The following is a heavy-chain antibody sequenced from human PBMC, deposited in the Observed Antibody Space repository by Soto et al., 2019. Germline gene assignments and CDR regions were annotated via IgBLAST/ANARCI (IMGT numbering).Heavy chain of an antibody. J-gene: IGHJ5*02. D-gene: IGHD1-1*01. V-gene: IGHV3-21*05. CDR3: ARDFLVQENWFAL. Sequence: GSLRLSCAASGFTFRSYSMNWVRQAPGRGLEWVSYISSSTGYTYYADSVKGRFTISRDNAKNSLYLQMNSLRAEDTAVYYCARDFLVQENWFALWGQGTLVIVSS. CDR2: ISSSTGYT. CDR1: GFTFRSYS.